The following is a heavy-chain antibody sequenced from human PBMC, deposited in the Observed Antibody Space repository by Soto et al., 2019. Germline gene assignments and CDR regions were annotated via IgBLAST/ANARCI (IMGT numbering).Heavy chain of an antibody. D-gene: IGHD6-19*01. J-gene: IGHJ4*02. CDR3: ARDSSFLGYSSGWPFDY. CDR1: GDSVSSNSAA. CDR2: TYYRSKWYN. Sequence: KQSQTLSLTCAISGDSVSSNSAAWNWIRQSPSRGLEWLGRTYYRSKWYNDYAVSVKSRITFNPETSKNQFSLQLNSVTPEDTAVYYCARDSSFLGYSSGWPFDYWGQGTLVTVSS. V-gene: IGHV6-1*01.